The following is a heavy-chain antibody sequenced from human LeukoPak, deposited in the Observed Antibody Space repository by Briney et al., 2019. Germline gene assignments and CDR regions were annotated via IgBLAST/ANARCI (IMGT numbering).Heavy chain of an antibody. D-gene: IGHD6-6*01. J-gene: IGHJ4*02. CDR2: IYSGGST. CDR3: ARLEYSSTGNY. Sequence: GGSLRLSCAASGFTFSTFWMTWVRQAPGKGLEWVSVIYSGGSTYYADSVKGRFTISRDNSKNTLYLQMNSLRAEDTAVYYCARLEYSSTGNYWGQGTLVTVSS. CDR1: GFTFSTFW. V-gene: IGHV3-66*02.